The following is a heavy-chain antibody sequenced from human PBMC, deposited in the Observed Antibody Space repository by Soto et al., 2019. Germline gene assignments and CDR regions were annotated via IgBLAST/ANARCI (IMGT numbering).Heavy chain of an antibody. D-gene: IGHD1-26*01. CDR1: GFTFSYYW. Sequence: VQLVESGGGLVRPGGSLRLSCAASGFTFSYYWMHWVRQAPGKGLVWVSRIHSDGSSTTYADFVKGRFIISRDNARNTVDLQMKSVRVEDTAVYYCARGDRGAFDLWGQGTVVTVSS. CDR2: IHSDGSST. J-gene: IGHJ3*01. CDR3: ARGDRGAFDL. V-gene: IGHV3-74*01.